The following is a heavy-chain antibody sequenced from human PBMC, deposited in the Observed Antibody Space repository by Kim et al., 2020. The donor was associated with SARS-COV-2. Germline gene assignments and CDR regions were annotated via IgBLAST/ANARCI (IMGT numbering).Heavy chain of an antibody. V-gene: IGHV1-2*02. CDR1: GYTFTGYY. D-gene: IGHD2-2*01. Sequence: ASVKVSCKASGYTFTGYYMHWVRQAPGQGLEWMGWINPNSGGTNYAQKFQGRVTMTSDTAISTAYMELRRLRDDDTAVYYFARNSVVVPAAVNWFEPWGQRTLVTVYS. CDR2: INPNSGGT. CDR3: ARNSVVVPAAVNWFEP. J-gene: IGHJ5*02.